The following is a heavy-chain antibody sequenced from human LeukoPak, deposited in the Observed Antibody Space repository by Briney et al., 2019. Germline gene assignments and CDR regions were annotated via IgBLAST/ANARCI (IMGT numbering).Heavy chain of an antibody. D-gene: IGHD2-15*01. V-gene: IGHV3-53*01. CDR3: ARVVSCSGGSCYSGWFDP. CDR1: GFTVSSNY. Sequence: GGSLRLSCAASGFTVSSNYMSWVCQAPGKGLEWVSVIYSGGSTYYADSVKGRFTISRDNSKNTLYLQMNSLRAEDTAVYYCARVVSCSGGSCYSGWFDPWGQGTLVTVSS. CDR2: IYSGGST. J-gene: IGHJ5*02.